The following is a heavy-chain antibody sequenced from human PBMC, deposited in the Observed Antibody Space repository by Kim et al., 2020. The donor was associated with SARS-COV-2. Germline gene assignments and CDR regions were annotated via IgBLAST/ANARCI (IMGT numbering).Heavy chain of an antibody. CDR2: ISYDGSNK. CDR3: AKGTWIQLWLLPDY. Sequence: GGSLRHSCAASGFTFSSYGMHWVRQAPGKGLEWVAVISYDGSNKYYADSVKGRFTISRDNSKNTLYLQMNSLRAEDTAVYYCAKGTWIQLWLLPDYWGQG. J-gene: IGHJ4*02. CDR1: GFTFSSYG. V-gene: IGHV3-30*18. D-gene: IGHD5-18*01.